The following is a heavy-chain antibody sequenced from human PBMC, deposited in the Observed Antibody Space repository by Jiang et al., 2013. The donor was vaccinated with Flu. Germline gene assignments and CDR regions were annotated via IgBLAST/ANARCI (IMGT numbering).Heavy chain of an antibody. J-gene: IGHJ4*02. V-gene: IGHV4-59*08. CDR1: GGSISSYY. CDR3: ARSGHLGSDYRYYFDY. CDR2: IYYSGST. D-gene: IGHD4-11*01. Sequence: TVSGGSISSYYWSWIRQPPGKGLEWIGYIYYSGSTDYNPSLKSRVTISVDTSKNQFSLKLSSVTAADTAVYYCARSGHLGSDYRYYFDYWGQGTLVTVSS.